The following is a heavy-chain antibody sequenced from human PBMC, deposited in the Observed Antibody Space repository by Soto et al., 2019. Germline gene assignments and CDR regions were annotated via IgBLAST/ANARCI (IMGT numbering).Heavy chain of an antibody. V-gene: IGHV1-46*01. J-gene: IGHJ6*02. CDR3: ARQNRGPGTRVTAIPPYYYYYGMDV. D-gene: IGHD2-21*02. Sequence: ASVKVSCKASGYTFTSYYMHWVRQAPGQGLEWMGIINPSGGSTSYAQKFQGRVTITADESTSTAYMELSSLRSEDTAVYYCARQNRGPGTRVTAIPPYYYYYGMDVWGQGTTVTVSS. CDR2: INPSGGST. CDR1: GYTFTSYY.